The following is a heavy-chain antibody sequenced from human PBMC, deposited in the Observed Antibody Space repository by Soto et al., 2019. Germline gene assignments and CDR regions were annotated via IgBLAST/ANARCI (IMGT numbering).Heavy chain of an antibody. J-gene: IGHJ4*02. V-gene: IGHV4-39*01. CDR1: GGSISSSSYY. CDR3: AXLPVDDSSGYYWGLFDY. D-gene: IGHD3-22*01. CDR2: IYYSGST. Sequence: SETLSLTCTVSGGSISSSSYYWGWIRQPPGKGLEWIGSIYYSGSTYYNPSLKSRVTMSVDTSKNQFSLKLTSVTAADTAVYYCAXLPVDDSSGYYWGLFDYWGQGTLVTVSS.